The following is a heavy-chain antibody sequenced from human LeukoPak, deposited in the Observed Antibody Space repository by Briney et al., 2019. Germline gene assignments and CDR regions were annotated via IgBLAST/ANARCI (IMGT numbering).Heavy chain of an antibody. J-gene: IGHJ4*02. CDR2: ISYDGSNK. V-gene: IGHV3-30-3*01. CDR3: ARGERGELLRSDY. D-gene: IGHD1-26*01. CDR1: GSTFSSYA. Sequence: PGGSLRLSCAASGSTFSSYAMHWVRQAPGKGLEWVAVISYDGSNKYYADSVKGRFTISRDNSKNTLYLQMNSLRAEDTAVYYCARGERGELLRSDYWGQGTLVTVSS.